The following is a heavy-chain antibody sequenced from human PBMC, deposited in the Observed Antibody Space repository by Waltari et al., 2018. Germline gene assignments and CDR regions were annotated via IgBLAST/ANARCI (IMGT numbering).Heavy chain of an antibody. Sequence: QLQLQESGPGLLRPSETLSLTCTAAAGSISSTTDSWGWIRQPPGKGLEWIGSIHHTGSIYDTPSLKTRVTISADTSRQHLSLKLRSVTAADTALYYCARSVAARRINWFDPWGQGTLVTVSS. D-gene: IGHD6-6*01. CDR3: ARSVAARRINWFDP. CDR2: IHHTGSI. V-gene: IGHV4-39*02. J-gene: IGHJ5*02. CDR1: AGSISSTTDS.